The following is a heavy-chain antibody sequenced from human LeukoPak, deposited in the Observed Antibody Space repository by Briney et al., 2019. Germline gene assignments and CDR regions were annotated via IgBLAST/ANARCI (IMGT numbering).Heavy chain of an antibody. J-gene: IGHJ4*02. CDR1: GFSISNSA. V-gene: IGHV3-23*01. CDR2: IIASSGST. Sequence: PGGSLRLSCAASGFSISNSAMSWVRQAPGKGLEWVSLIIASSGSTFYADSVKGRFTISRDNPKNTLFLQMNSLRAEDTAVYYCAKGAYDYIEMGYFDYWGQGTLVTVSS. CDR3: AKGAYDYIEMGYFDY. D-gene: IGHD5-12*01.